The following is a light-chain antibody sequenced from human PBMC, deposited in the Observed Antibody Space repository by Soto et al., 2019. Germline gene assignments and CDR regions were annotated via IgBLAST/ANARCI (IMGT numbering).Light chain of an antibody. J-gene: IGKJ1*01. CDR1: QSVSSN. CDR2: GSS. Sequence: EIVMTQSPATLSVSPGERATLSCRASQSVSSNLAWYQQKPGQAPTLLIYGSSTRATGIPARFSGSGSGIVFTRTITNTQSEDFAVYYCQQYNNCPPWTFGQGAKVEIK. V-gene: IGKV3-15*01. CDR3: QQYNNCPPWT.